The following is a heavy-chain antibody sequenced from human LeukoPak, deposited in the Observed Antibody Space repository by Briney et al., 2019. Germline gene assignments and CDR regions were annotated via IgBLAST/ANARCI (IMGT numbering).Heavy chain of an antibody. CDR1: GFTFSSYA. CDR3: ATRHCSIAACRASSYKCMDD. D-gene: IGHD4-11*01. CDR2: INEDGSGK. J-gene: IGHJ6*04. Sequence: GGSLRLSCAASGFTFSSYAMSWVRQAPGKGLEWVANINEDGSGKYYVDSVKGRFTISRDNAENSVHLQMNSLRAEDTAVYYCATRHCSIAACRASSYKCMDDWGKGTTVTVSS. V-gene: IGHV3-7*01.